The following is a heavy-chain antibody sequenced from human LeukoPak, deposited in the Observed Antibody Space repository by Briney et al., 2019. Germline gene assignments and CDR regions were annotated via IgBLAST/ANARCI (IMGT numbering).Heavy chain of an antibody. V-gene: IGHV1-2*02. CDR2: VNPNSGGT. CDR1: GYTFTGYY. Sequence: ASVKVSCKASGYTFTGYYMHWVRQAPGQGLEWMGWVNPNSGGTNYAQKFQGRVTMTRNTSISTAYMELSSLRSEDTAVYYCARVAVAGPDYYYYYYMDVWGKGTTVTVSS. D-gene: IGHD6-19*01. CDR3: ARVAVAGPDYYYYYYMDV. J-gene: IGHJ6*03.